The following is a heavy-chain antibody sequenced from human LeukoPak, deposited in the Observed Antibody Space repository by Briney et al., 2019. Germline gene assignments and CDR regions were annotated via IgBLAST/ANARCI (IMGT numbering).Heavy chain of an antibody. CDR1: GFTVSNIY. Sequence: QPGGSLSLSCAASGFTVSNIYMTWVRQAPGKGLEWVSVIYSGGDKYYQESVKGRLTISRDNSKNTLYLQMNSLRAEDTAVYYCARDGVYYYDSSGYSHFDYWGQGTLVSVSS. CDR2: IYSGGDK. J-gene: IGHJ4*02. CDR3: ARDGVYYYDSSGYSHFDY. V-gene: IGHV3-66*02. D-gene: IGHD3-22*01.